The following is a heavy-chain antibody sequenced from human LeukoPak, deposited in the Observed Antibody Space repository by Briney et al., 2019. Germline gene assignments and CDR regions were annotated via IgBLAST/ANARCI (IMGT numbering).Heavy chain of an antibody. J-gene: IGHJ4*02. V-gene: IGHV1-8*01. CDR2: MNPNSGDT. D-gene: IGHD2-15*01. CDR3: ARVSTRCSGGSCYPLHFDY. Sequence: ASVKVSCKASGYTFTSYVINWVRQATGQGLEWMGWMNPNSGDTGYAQKFQGRVTMTRNTSISTAYMELSSLRSEDTAVYYCARVSTRCSGGSCYPLHFDYWGQGTLVTVSS. CDR1: GYTFTSYV.